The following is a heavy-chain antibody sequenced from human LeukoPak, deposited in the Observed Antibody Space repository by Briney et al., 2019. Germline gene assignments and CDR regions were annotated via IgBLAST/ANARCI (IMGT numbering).Heavy chain of an antibody. CDR2: IYYSGSA. D-gene: IGHD2-21*02. CDR3: ARPRRFVVVTAIPGAFDI. V-gene: IGHV4-59*08. CDR1: GGSISSYY. J-gene: IGHJ3*02. Sequence: SETLSLTCTVSGGSISSYYWSWIRQPPGKGLEWIGFIYYSGSANYNPSLKSRVTISVDTSKNQFSLKLSSVTAADTAVYYCARPRRFVVVTAIPGAFDIWGQGTMVTVSS.